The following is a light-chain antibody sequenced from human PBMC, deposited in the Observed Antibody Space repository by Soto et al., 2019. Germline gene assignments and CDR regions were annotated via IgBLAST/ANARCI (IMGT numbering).Light chain of an antibody. Sequence: QSALTQPASVSGSPGQSITISCTGTSSDVGGYNYVSWYQQHPGKAPELMIYDVSNRPSGFSNRFSGSKSGNTASLTISGLQAEDEADYYCSSYTSSSTLVVFGGGTKLTVL. CDR3: SSYTSSSTLVV. CDR1: SSDVGGYNY. V-gene: IGLV2-14*01. J-gene: IGLJ2*01. CDR2: DVS.